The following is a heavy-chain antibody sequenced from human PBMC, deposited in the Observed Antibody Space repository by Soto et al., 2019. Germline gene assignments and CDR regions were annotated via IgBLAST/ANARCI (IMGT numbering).Heavy chain of an antibody. V-gene: IGHV3-21*01. D-gene: IGHD6-19*01. CDR2: VSKSDYT. CDR1: GFTFTTYG. CDR3: TREDSIIIPAVADF. Sequence: EVQLLESGAALVGPGGSRTLSFQVSGFTFTTYGFNGAPQAPGRGLEWVPPVSKSDYTYYSESVKGRFTISRDNARNSVSLQMDNLRAEDTAVYYCTREDSIIIPAVADFWGQGTLVTVSS. J-gene: IGHJ4*02.